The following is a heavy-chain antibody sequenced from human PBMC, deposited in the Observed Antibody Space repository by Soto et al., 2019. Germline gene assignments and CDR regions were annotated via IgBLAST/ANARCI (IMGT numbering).Heavy chain of an antibody. J-gene: IGHJ6*02. CDR3: AREKYGGYSSGWESYYYHGMDV. V-gene: IGHV1-18*01. D-gene: IGHD6-19*01. CDR2: ISAYNGNT. Sequence: GASVKVSCKASGYTFTSYGISWVRQAPGQGLEWMGWISAYNGNTNYAQKLQGRVTMTTDTSTSTAYMELRSLRSDDTAVYYCAREKYGGYSSGWESYYYHGMDVWGQGTTVTVSS. CDR1: GYTFTSYG.